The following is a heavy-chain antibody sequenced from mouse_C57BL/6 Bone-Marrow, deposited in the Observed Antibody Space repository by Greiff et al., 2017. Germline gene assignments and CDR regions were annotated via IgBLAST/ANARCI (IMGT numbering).Heavy chain of an antibody. V-gene: IGHV1-50*01. CDR3: ARYSKGYFDV. D-gene: IGHD2-5*01. CDR1: CYTFTSYW. CDR2: IDPSDSYT. Sequence: VQLQQPGAELVKPGASVKLSCKASCYTFTSYWMQWVKQRPGQGLEWIGEIDPSDSYTNYNQKFKGKATLTVDTSSSTAYMQLSSLTSEDSAVYYCARYSKGYFDVWGTGTTVTVSS. J-gene: IGHJ1*03.